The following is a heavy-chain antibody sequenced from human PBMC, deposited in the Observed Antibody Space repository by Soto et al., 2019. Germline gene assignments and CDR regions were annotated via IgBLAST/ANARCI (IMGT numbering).Heavy chain of an antibody. D-gene: IGHD3-22*01. CDR2: IFPSDSDT. V-gene: IGHV5-51*01. Sequence: GESLKISCRTSGYRFTSYWIAWVRQMPGKGLEWMGIIFPSDSDTRYSPSFQGQVAISADRSTSTVFLQWASLKASDTAVYFCARKDKSGYFNWFDPWGQGTLVTVSS. CDR3: ARKDKSGYFNWFDP. CDR1: GYRFTSYW. J-gene: IGHJ5*02.